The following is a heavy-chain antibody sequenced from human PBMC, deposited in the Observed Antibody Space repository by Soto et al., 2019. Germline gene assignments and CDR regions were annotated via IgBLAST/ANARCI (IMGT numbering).Heavy chain of an antibody. D-gene: IGHD2-15*01. CDR3: AQEPLATAGIDY. J-gene: IGHJ4*02. Sequence: GGSLRLSCAASEFTFSSYAVSWVRQAPGKGLEWVSAISGSGGSTYYADSVKGRFTISRDNSKNTLYLQMNSLRAEDAAVYYCAQEPLATAGIDYWGQGTLVTVSS. CDR1: EFTFSSYA. V-gene: IGHV3-23*01. CDR2: ISGSGGST.